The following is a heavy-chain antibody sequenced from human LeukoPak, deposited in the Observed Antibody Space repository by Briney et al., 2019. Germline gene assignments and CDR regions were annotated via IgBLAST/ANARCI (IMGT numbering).Heavy chain of an antibody. Sequence: GGSLRLSCAASGFTFSSYAMSWVRQAPGKGLEWVSAISGSGGTTYYADSAKGRFTISRDNSKNTLYLQMTSLRAEDTAIYYCANKGVVIASDYWGQGTLVTVSS. CDR1: GFTFSSYA. J-gene: IGHJ4*02. CDR2: ISGSGGTT. V-gene: IGHV3-23*01. CDR3: ANKGVVIASDY. D-gene: IGHD3-3*01.